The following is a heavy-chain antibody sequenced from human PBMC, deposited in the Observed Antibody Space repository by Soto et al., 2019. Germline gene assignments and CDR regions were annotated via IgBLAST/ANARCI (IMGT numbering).Heavy chain of an antibody. J-gene: IGHJ4*02. D-gene: IGHD3-10*01. Sequence: EVHLVESGGGLVQPGGSLRLSCAASGFTLSDHYMDWVRPAPGKGLEWLGRTRNTAQNYITEYAASVKGRLIISRDDSKNSMYLQMNSLKTEDTAVYYCARWDRGACDYWGQGTLVTVSS. CDR1: GFTLSDHY. V-gene: IGHV3-72*01. CDR3: ARWDRGACDY. CDR2: TRNTAQNYIT.